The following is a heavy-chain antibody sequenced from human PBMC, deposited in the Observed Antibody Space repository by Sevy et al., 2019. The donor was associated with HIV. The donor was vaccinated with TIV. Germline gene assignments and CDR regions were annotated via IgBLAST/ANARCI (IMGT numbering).Heavy chain of an antibody. J-gene: IGHJ3*02. D-gene: IGHD3-22*01. CDR3: ARGATFYSDSSGRVLSVLGAFDI. V-gene: IGHV3-53*01. CDR2: IFSGGGT. CDR1: GFTFSSYS. Sequence: GGSLRLSCAASGFTFSSYSMHWVRQAPGKGLEWVSIIFSGGGTYYADSVQGRFTISRDNSKNMVYLQMNSLRAEDTAVFYCARGATFYSDSSGRVLSVLGAFDIWGRGTMVTVSS.